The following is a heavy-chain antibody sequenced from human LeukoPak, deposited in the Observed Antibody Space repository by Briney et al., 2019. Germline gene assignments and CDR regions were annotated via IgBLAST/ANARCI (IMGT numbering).Heavy chain of an antibody. V-gene: IGHV3-13*01. CDR1: GFTLSTYD. Sequence: AGGSLRLSCAASGFTLSTYDMHWVRRAPGKGLERVSLSGIVGDTDYSDSVKGRFTISRDNAKDSLFLQMSSLRVGDTAFYYCARDSRGNFDLWGQGTLVTVSS. CDR3: ARDSRGNFDL. CDR2: SGIVGDT. J-gene: IGHJ4*02.